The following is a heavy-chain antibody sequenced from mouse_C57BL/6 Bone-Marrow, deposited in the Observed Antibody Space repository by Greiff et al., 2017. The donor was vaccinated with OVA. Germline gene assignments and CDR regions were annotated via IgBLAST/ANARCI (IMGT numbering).Heavy chain of an antibody. CDR1: GFTFSDYG. CDR2: LSNLAYSI. Sequence: EVKLVESGGGLVQPGGSLKLSCAASGFTFSDYGMAWVRQAPRKGPEWVAFLSNLAYSIYYADTVTGRFTISREKAKNTLYLEMSSLRSEDTAMYYCARHGGAMDYWGQGTSVTVSS. J-gene: IGHJ4*01. V-gene: IGHV5-15*01. CDR3: ARHGGAMDY.